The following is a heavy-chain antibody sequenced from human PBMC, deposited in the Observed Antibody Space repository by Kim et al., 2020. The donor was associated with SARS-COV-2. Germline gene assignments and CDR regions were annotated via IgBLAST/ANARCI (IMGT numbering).Heavy chain of an antibody. CDR2: FDPEDGET. V-gene: IGHV1-24*01. CDR1: GYTLTELS. D-gene: IGHD3-10*01. J-gene: IGHJ3*02. CDR3: ATDRYYYGLGNAFDI. Sequence: ASVKVSCKVSGYTLTELSMHWVRQAPGKGLEWMGGFDPEDGETIYAQKFQGTVTMTEDTSTDTAYMELSSLRSEDTAVYYCATDRYYYGLGNAFDIWGQGTMVTVSS.